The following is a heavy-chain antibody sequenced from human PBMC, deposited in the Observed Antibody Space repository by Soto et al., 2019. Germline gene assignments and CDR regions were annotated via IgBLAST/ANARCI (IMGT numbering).Heavy chain of an antibody. J-gene: IGHJ2*01. V-gene: IGHV4-34*01. Sequence: QVQLQKWGAGLLKPSETLSLTCAVYGGSFSGYYWSWIRQPPGKGLEWIGEINHSGSTNYNPSLKSRVTISVDTSKNQFSLKLSSVTAADTAVYYCARGAGWSYWYFDLWGRGTLVTVSS. CDR2: INHSGST. CDR1: GGSFSGYY. D-gene: IGHD6-19*01. CDR3: ARGAGWSYWYFDL.